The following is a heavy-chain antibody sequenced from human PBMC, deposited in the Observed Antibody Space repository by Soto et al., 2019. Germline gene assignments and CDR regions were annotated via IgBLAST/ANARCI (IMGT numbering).Heavy chain of an antibody. V-gene: IGHV4-59*01. Sequence: SETLSLTCNVSGGSIRSYYWDWIRQPPGKTLEWIGDVYYSGSANYNPSLKSRVTISVDMSRNQFSLKLNSVTAADTAVYYCARGSMVRGPTPFDYWGQGTLVTVSS. D-gene: IGHD3-10*01. J-gene: IGHJ4*02. CDR3: ARGSMVRGPTPFDY. CDR2: VYYSGSA. CDR1: GGSIRSYY.